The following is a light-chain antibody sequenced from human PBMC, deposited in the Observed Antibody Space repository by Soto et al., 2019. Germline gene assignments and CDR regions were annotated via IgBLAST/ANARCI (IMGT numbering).Light chain of an antibody. CDR2: YAS. CDR3: QQYNRHSLYS. Sequence: DIQLTQSPSILSASVGDRVTITCRASQSVRSWLAWYQQKPGKAPNLLIYYASNLASGVPSRFSGSGSGTEYTLSISSLQPEDFATYFCQQYNRHSLYSFGQGTKLEIK. CDR1: QSVRSW. J-gene: IGKJ2*01. V-gene: IGKV1-5*01.